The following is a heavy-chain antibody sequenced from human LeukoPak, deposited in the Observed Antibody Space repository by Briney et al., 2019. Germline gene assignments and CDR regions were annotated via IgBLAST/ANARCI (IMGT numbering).Heavy chain of an antibody. CDR1: GFTFSSYS. CDR2: IWYDGSNK. V-gene: IGHV3-33*08. D-gene: IGHD6-13*01. Sequence: GGSLRLSCAASGFTFSSYSMNWVRQAPGKGLEWVAVIWYDGSNKYYADSVKGRFTISRDNSKNTLYLQMNSLRAEDTAVYYCAKAWSGYSSRSPTGYWGQGTLVTVSS. J-gene: IGHJ4*02. CDR3: AKAWSGYSSRSPTGY.